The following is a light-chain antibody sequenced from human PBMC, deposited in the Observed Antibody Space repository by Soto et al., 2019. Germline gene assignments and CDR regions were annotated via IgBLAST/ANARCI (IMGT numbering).Light chain of an antibody. J-gene: IGKJ1*01. CDR1: QSVSSSY. CDR3: QHYGTSRT. Sequence: EIVLTQSPGTLSLSPGERATLSCRDSQSVSSSYLTWYQQKPGQAPRLLIYGASSRATGIPDRFSGSGSGTDFTLTISRLEPEDVAVYYCQHYGTSRTFGRGTKVEIK. CDR2: GAS. V-gene: IGKV3-20*01.